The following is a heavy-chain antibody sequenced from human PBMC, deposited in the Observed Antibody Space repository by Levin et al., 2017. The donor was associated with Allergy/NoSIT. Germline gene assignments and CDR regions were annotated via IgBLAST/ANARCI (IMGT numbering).Heavy chain of an antibody. V-gene: IGHV3-23*01. Sequence: GESLKISCAASGFTFSSYAMSWVRQAPGKGLEWVSAISGSGGSTYYADSVKGRFTISRDNSKNTLYLQMNSLRAEDTAVYYCAKAGKPRYCSSTSCYFHDAFDIWGQGTMVTVSS. J-gene: IGHJ3*02. CDR1: GFTFSSYA. D-gene: IGHD2-2*01. CDR2: ISGSGGST. CDR3: AKAGKPRYCSSTSCYFHDAFDI.